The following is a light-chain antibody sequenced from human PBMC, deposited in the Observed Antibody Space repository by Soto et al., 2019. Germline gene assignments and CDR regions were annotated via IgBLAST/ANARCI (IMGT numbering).Light chain of an antibody. CDR3: QQYNNWPPLT. CDR1: PSVSSD. CDR2: GAS. Sequence: EIVMTQSPATLSVSPGERATLSCRASPSVSSDLAWYQQKPGQAPRLLISGASTRATGIPARFSGSGSGTEFTLTISSLQSEDFAVYYCQQYNNWPPLTFGGGTKVTIK. V-gene: IGKV3-15*01. J-gene: IGKJ4*01.